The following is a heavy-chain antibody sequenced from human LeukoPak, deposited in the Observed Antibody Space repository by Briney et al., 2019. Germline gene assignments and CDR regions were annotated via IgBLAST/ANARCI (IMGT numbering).Heavy chain of an antibody. CDR3: ASRDGPQGGFDY. CDR2: INPNSGGT. V-gene: IGHV1-2*02. Sequence: ASVKVSCKASGYTFTGYYMHWVRQASGQGLEWMGWINPNSGGTDYAQKFQSRVTMTRDTSISTAYMELNRLRSDDTAVYYCASRDGPQGGFDYWGQGTLVTVSS. D-gene: IGHD5-24*01. CDR1: GYTFTGYY. J-gene: IGHJ4*02.